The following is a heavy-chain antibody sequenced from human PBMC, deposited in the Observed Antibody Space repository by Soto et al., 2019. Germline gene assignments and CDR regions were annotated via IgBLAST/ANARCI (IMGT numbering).Heavy chain of an antibody. CDR1: GFTFHDYA. D-gene: IGHD1-1*01. Sequence: PGGSLRLSCAASGFTFHDYAMHWVRQAPGKGLEWVSGISWNSGSIGYADSVKGRFTISRDNAKNSLYLQMNSLRAEDTALYYCAKIGTSARNDAFDIWGQGTMVTVSS. J-gene: IGHJ3*02. CDR2: ISWNSGSI. CDR3: AKIGTSARNDAFDI. V-gene: IGHV3-9*01.